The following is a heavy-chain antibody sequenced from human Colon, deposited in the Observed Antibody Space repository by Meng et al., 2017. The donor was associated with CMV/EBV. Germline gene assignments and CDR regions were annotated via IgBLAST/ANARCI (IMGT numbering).Heavy chain of an antibody. J-gene: IGHJ6*02. CDR2: INWNGGSK. CDR1: GFTFDNYG. V-gene: IGHV3-20*04. Sequence: GESLKISCAASGFTFDNYGMSWVRQAPGKGLEWVSGINWNGGSKRYADSVKGQFTISRDNAENSLYLQVNSLRVEDTAVYYCARGRYYGMDVWGQGTTVTVSS. CDR3: ARGRYYGMDV.